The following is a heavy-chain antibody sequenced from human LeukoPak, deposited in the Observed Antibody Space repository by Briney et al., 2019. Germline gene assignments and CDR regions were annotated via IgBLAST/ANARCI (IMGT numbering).Heavy chain of an antibody. CDR1: GFTFSNAW. V-gene: IGHV3-15*01. Sequence: PGGSLRLSCAASGFTFSNAWMNWVRQAPGRGLEWVGRIKSKTDGGTTDYVAPVKGRFTISRDDSKNILLLQMNSLKTEDTAVYYCTTRPSPYMAPHPFDYWGQGTLVTVSS. CDR2: IKSKTDGGTT. D-gene: IGHD1-14*01. CDR3: TTRPSPYMAPHPFDY. J-gene: IGHJ4*02.